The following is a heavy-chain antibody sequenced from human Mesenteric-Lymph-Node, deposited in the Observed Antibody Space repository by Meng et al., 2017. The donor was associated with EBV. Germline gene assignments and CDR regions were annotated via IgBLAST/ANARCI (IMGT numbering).Heavy chain of an antibody. CDR1: GDSISSSSYY. J-gene: IGHJ4*02. D-gene: IGHD3-22*01. CDR3: ARADYYDTSGNLDF. V-gene: IGHV4-39*01. CDR2: MYYGGST. Sequence: QLHVQEPGPGLVKPSETLSLTCTVSGDSISSSSYYWGWIRQPSGKGLEWIGSMYYGGSTYYNPSLKSRVTISIDTPKNQFSLKLRSVTATDTAVYYCARADYYDTSGNLDFWGQGTLVTVSS.